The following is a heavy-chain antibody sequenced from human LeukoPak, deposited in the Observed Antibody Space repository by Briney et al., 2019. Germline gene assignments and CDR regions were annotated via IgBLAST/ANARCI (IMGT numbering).Heavy chain of an antibody. V-gene: IGHV3-48*01. CDR1: GFTFSSYN. CDR2: ISDGGGTI. CDR3: VRLWRKVGYEYNDY. D-gene: IGHD2/OR15-2a*01. J-gene: IGHJ4*02. Sequence: GGSLRLSCAASGFTFSSYNMNWVRQAPGRGLEWISYISDGGGTIYYADSVKGRFTISRDNVKNSLYLQMNSLRVEDTASYYCVRLWRKVGYEYNDYWGQGTPVTVSS.